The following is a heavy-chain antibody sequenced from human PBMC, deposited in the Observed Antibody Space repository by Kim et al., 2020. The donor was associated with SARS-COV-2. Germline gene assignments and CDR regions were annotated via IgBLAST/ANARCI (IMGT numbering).Heavy chain of an antibody. V-gene: IGHV3-9*01. Sequence: GGSLRLSCAASGFTFDDYAMHWVRQAPGKGLEWVSGISWNSGSIGYADSVKGRFTISRDNAKNSLYLQMNSLRAEDTALYYCAKPLDSWGSGSYFGYGMDVWGQGTTVTVSS. D-gene: IGHD3-10*01. CDR3: AKPLDSWGSGSYFGYGMDV. CDR1: GFTFDDYA. CDR2: ISWNSGSI. J-gene: IGHJ6*02.